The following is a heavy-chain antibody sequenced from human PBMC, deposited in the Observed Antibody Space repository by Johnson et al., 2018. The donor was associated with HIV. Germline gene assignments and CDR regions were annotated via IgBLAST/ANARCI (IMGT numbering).Heavy chain of an antibody. CDR3: ARAEGLTGRNAFDI. J-gene: IGHJ3*02. CDR2: IYSGGST. D-gene: IGHD1-20*01. CDR1: GFTFSSYA. V-gene: IGHV3-NL1*01. Sequence: QVQLVESGGGVVQPGRSLRLSCAASGFTFSSYAMHWVRQAPGKGLEWVSVIYSGGSTFYADSVKGRFTISRDNAKNSLYLQMNSLRAEDTAVYYCARAEGLTGRNAFDIWGQGTMVTDSS.